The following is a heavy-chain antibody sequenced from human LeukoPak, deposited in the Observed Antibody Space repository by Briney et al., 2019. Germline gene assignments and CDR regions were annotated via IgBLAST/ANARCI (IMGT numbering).Heavy chain of an antibody. J-gene: IGHJ4*02. V-gene: IGHV4-4*07. Sequence: PSETLSLTCTVSAGSINTYFWTWVRQPAGKGLEWIGRISDSGTTYYNPSLESRVTISLDTSNNQFFLKVTSVTAADTAVYSCARGSEQTKTSGHYSFDYWGQGTLVSVSS. CDR3: ARGSEQTKTSGHYSFDY. D-gene: IGHD2-21*01. CDR1: AGSINTYF. CDR2: ISDSGTT.